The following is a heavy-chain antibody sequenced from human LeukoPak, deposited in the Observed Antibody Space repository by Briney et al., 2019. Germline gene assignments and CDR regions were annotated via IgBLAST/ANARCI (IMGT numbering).Heavy chain of an antibody. Sequence: GGSLRLSCAASGFTFSSYAMHWVRQAPGKGLEYVSAISSNGGTTYYANSVKGRFTISRDNSKNTLYLQMGSLRAEDMAVYYCARSGGWGYFDYWGQGTLVTVSS. J-gene: IGHJ4*02. D-gene: IGHD3-16*01. CDR3: ARSGGWGYFDY. CDR2: ISSNGGTT. CDR1: GFTFSSYA. V-gene: IGHV3-64*01.